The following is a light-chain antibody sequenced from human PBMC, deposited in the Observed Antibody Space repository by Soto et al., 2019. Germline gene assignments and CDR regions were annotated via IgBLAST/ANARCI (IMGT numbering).Light chain of an antibody. CDR3: QQLNTYPWT. Sequence: DIQLTQSPSFLSASVGDRVTITCRASQDISSYLTWYQQKPGKAPNLLIYAASTLPGGVPSRFSGSGSGTEFTLTISSLQPEDFATYYCQQLNTYPWTFGQGTKVEIK. V-gene: IGKV1-9*01. CDR1: QDISSY. J-gene: IGKJ1*01. CDR2: AAS.